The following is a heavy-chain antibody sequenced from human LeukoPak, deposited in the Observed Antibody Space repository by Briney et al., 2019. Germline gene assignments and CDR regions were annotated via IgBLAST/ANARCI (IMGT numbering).Heavy chain of an antibody. CDR2: IYPGDSDT. CDR3: ARHQSGYSYGYVDY. CDR1: GYSFTSYW. Sequence: GESLKISCKGSGYSFTSYWIGWVRQMPGKGLEWMGIIYPGDSDTRYSPSFRGQVTISADKSINTAYLQWSSLKASDTAMYYCARHQSGYSYGYVDYWGQGTLRTVSS. D-gene: IGHD5-18*01. V-gene: IGHV5-51*01. J-gene: IGHJ4*02.